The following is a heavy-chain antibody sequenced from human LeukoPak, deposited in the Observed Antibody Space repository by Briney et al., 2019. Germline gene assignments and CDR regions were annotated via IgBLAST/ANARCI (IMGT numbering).Heavy chain of an antibody. CDR3: AKDQGGAGVVRLYNWFDP. D-gene: IGHD3-3*01. CDR2: ISGSSGST. V-gene: IGHV3-23*01. J-gene: IGHJ5*02. Sequence: GGSLRLSCAASGFTFSSYAMSWVRQAPGKGLEWVSAISGSSGSTYYADSVKGRFTLSRDNSKNTLYLQMNSLRAEDTAVYYCAKDQGGAGVVRLYNWFDPWGQGTLVTVSS. CDR1: GFTFSSYA.